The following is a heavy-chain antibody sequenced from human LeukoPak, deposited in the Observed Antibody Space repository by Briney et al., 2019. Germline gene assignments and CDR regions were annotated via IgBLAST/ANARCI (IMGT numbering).Heavy chain of an antibody. Sequence: KSSETLSLTCTVSGGSISSSSYYWGWIRQPPGKGLEWIGSIYYSGSTYYNPSLKSRVTISVDTSKNQFSLKLSSVTAADTAVYYCAKGLRYSSGCFEHWGQGTLVTVSS. V-gene: IGHV4-39*01. CDR2: IYYSGST. J-gene: IGHJ1*01. CDR1: GGSISSSSYY. D-gene: IGHD6-19*01. CDR3: AKGLRYSSGCFEH.